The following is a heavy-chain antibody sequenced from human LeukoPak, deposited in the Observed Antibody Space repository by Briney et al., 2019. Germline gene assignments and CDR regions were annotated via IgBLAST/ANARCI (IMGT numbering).Heavy chain of an antibody. D-gene: IGHD6-13*01. CDR2: ISAGDGSG. CDR3: VNDRTPGPGEAPPGSHWFDP. Sequence: PWGSLCLTCTASGFIIRNYALCWARQPPGPGQERVSVISAGDGSGYYGDTVKGRFTLSRDNSMNRLYLQMNSLRDEDTAVYYGVNDRTPGPGEAPPGSHWFDPWGQGTLVTVSA. CDR1: GFIIRNYA. J-gene: IGHJ5*02. V-gene: IGHV3-23*01.